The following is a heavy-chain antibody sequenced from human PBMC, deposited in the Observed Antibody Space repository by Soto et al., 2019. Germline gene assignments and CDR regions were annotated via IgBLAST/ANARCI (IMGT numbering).Heavy chain of an antibody. Sequence: ASVKVSCKASGYSFTGYYMHWVRQAPGQGLEWMGWINPNSGGTNYAQKFQGWVTMTRDTSTSTAYMELSRLRSDDTAVYYCARDRRVLLWFGESAPDAFDIWGQGTMVTVSS. CDR3: ARDRRVLLWFGESAPDAFDI. J-gene: IGHJ3*02. V-gene: IGHV1-2*04. CDR1: GYSFTGYY. CDR2: INPNSGGT. D-gene: IGHD3-10*01.